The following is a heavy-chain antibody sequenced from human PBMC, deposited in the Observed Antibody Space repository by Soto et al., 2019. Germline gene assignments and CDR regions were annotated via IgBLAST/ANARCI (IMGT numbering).Heavy chain of an antibody. CDR1: GFTLSDHY. D-gene: IGHD1-1*01. J-gene: IGHJ4*01. V-gene: IGHV3-72*01. CDR2: SSDKAQGYST. CDR3: VTTTFFSDIRAYTRCFDY. Sequence: GGSLRLSSAGAGFTLSDHYIDWVRQAPGKGMEWVGRSSDKAQGYSTGYAASVKGRVTTSRDDSKNSVYLQMNSVKTDDTAVYYSVTTTFFSDIRAYTRCFDYWGHGTLVTVS.